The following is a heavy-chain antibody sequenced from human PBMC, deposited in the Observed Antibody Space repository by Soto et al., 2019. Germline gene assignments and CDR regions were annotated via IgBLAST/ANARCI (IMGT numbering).Heavy chain of an antibody. D-gene: IGHD5-18*01. Sequence: TLSLTCAVYGGSFSGYYWSWIRQPPGKWLEWIGEINHSGSTNYNPSLKSRVTISVDTSKNQFSLKLSSVTAADTAVYYCARLLSYGPFDYWGQGTLVTVS. CDR3: ARLLSYGPFDY. CDR2: INHSGST. V-gene: IGHV4-34*01. CDR1: GGSFSGYY. J-gene: IGHJ4*02.